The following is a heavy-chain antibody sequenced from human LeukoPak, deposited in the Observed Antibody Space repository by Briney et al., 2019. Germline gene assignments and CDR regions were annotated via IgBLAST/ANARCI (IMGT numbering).Heavy chain of an antibody. CDR2: INPTSGGT. D-gene: IGHD6-13*01. CDR3: AREAGRVYSSSWYYFDY. CDR1: GYTFTGYY. Sequence: ASVKVSCKASGYTFTGYYMHWVRQAPGQGLEWMGWINPTSGGTNYAQKFQGRVTMSRDTSISTAYMELSRLRSDDTAVYYCAREAGRVYSSSWYYFDYWGQGTLVTVSS. V-gene: IGHV1-2*02. J-gene: IGHJ4*02.